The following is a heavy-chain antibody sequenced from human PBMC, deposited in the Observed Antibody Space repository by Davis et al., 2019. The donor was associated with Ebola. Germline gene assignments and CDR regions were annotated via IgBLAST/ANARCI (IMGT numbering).Heavy chain of an antibody. D-gene: IGHD2-15*01. CDR1: GGSFSSYY. J-gene: IGHJ4*02. V-gene: IGHV4-31*11. Sequence: SETLSLTCAVYGGSFSSYYWTWIRQHPGTGLEWIGYIYDSGRTYYNPSLKSRVTISRDTSKNQFSLNLTSVTAADTAVYYCARDFFGGRFDFWGQGTLVTVSS. CDR3: ARDFFGGRFDF. CDR2: IYDSGRT.